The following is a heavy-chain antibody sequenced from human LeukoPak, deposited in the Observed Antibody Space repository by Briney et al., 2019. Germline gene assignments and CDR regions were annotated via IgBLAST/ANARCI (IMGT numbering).Heavy chain of an antibody. J-gene: IGHJ5*02. CDR3: ARIRLGYYYDSSGFDP. D-gene: IGHD3-22*01. CDR2: IDWDDDK. CDR1: GFSLSTSGMC. Sequence: SGPTLVNPTQTLTLTCIFSGFSLSTSGMCVSWIRQPPGKALEWLARIDWDDDKYYSTSLKTRLTISKDASKNQVVLTMTNMDPVDTATYYCARIRLGYYYDSSGFDPWGQGTLVTVSS. V-gene: IGHV2-70*11.